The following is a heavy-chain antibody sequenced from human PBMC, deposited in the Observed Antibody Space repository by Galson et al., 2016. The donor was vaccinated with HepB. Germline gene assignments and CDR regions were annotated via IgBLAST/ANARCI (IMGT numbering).Heavy chain of an antibody. V-gene: IGHV3-23*01. Sequence: SQRLSCAASGFTFSNYAMTWVRQAPGKGLEWISTINNNDDSTYYADSVQGRFTISRDKSKNTLFLQMNSLRAEDTAVYYCAKDWSTTTCVQGCLDVWGQGTTVTVSS. D-gene: IGHD5/OR15-5a*01. J-gene: IGHJ6*02. CDR2: INNNDDST. CDR3: AKDWSTTTCVQGCLDV. CDR1: GFTFSNYA.